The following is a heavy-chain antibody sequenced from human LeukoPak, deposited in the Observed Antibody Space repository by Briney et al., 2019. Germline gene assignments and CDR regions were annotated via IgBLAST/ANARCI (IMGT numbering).Heavy chain of an antibody. Sequence: SETLSLTCTVSGGSISSYYWSWIRQPAGKGLEWIGRIYTSGSTNYNPSLKSRVTMSVDTSKNQFSLKLNSVTAADTAVYSCAGREGYSYDSSGYYERWDKGTLVTVSS. V-gene: IGHV4-4*07. CDR1: GGSISSYY. CDR3: AGREGYSYDSSGYYER. D-gene: IGHD3-22*01. CDR2: IYTSGST. J-gene: IGHJ4*02.